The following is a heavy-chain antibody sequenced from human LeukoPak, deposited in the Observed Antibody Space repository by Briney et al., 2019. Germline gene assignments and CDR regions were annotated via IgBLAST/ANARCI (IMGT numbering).Heavy chain of an antibody. D-gene: IGHD2-15*01. J-gene: IGHJ6*02. CDR1: GYTFTSYD. Sequence: ASVKVSCKPSGYTFTSYDINWVRQATGQGLEWMGWMNPNSGNTGYAQKFQGRVTMTRNTSISTAYMELSSLRSEDTAVYYCATRGLLYYYYYGMDVWGQGTTVTVSS. CDR3: ATRGLLYYYYYGMDV. CDR2: MNPNSGNT. V-gene: IGHV1-8*01.